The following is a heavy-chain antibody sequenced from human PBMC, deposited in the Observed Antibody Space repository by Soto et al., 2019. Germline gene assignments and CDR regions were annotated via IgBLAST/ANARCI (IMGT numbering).Heavy chain of an antibody. CDR2: IYYSGST. Sequence: SETLSLTCTVSGGSISSSSYYWGWIRQPPGKGLEWIGSIYYSGSTYYNPSLKSRVTISVDTSKNQFSLKLSSVTAADTAVYYCARHVRPYYGSGSYYPPYNWFDPWGQGTLVTVSS. V-gene: IGHV4-39*01. CDR1: GGSISSSSYY. CDR3: ARHVRPYYGSGSYYPPYNWFDP. D-gene: IGHD3-10*01. J-gene: IGHJ5*02.